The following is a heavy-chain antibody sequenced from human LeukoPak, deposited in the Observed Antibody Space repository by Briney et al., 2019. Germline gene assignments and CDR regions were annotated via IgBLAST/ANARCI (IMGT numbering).Heavy chain of an antibody. CDR1: GYIFTGYY. CDR2: INPNSGGT. J-gene: IGHJ4*02. V-gene: IGHV1-2*02. CDR3: PRDLKWNYFDY. Sequence: ASVKVSCKASGYIFTGYYMHWVRQAPGQGLEWMGWINPNSGGTNYAQKFQGRVTMTRDTSISTAYMELSRLRSDDTAVYYCPRDLKWNYFDYWGQGTLVTVSS. D-gene: IGHD1-26*01.